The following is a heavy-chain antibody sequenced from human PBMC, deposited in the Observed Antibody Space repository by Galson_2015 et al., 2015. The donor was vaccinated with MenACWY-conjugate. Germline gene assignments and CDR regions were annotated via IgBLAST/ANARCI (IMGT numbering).Heavy chain of an antibody. Sequence: SLRLSCAASGFLFSTYAMTWVRQAPGKGLEWVSAISSSSGATTYYADSVKGRFTISRDNSRNTLFLQMDRLSAEDTAVYYCARDSLLQHLAPVCSHWGQGTLVTVSS. CDR3: ARDSLLQHLAPVCSH. CDR2: ISSSSGATT. V-gene: IGHV3-23*01. D-gene: IGHD6-13*01. J-gene: IGHJ4*02. CDR1: GFLFSTYA.